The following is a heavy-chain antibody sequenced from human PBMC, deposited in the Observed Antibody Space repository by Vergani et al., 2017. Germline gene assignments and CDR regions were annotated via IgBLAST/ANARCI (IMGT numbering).Heavy chain of an antibody. CDR2: ISWNSGST. J-gene: IGHJ4*02. D-gene: IGHD3-3*01. V-gene: IGHV3-9*01. CDR3: ARRYYDFWSGYSPIDY. Sequence: EVQLVESGGGLVQPGRSLRLSCAASGFTFDDYAMHWVRQAPGKGLEWVSGISWNSGSTGYADSVKGRFTISRDNAKNSLYLQMNSLRAEDTAVYYCARRYYDFWSGYSPIDYWGQGTLVTVSS. CDR1: GFTFDDYA.